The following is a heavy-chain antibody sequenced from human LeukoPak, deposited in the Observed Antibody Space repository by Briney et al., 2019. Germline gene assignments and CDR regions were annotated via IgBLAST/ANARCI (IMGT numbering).Heavy chain of an antibody. CDR1: GGSISSYY. V-gene: IGHV4-59*08. CDR3: ASSDYYGSGRTKYFQH. Sequence: SETLSLTCTVSGGSISSYYWSWMRQPPGKGMEWNGYIYYSGSTNYNPSLKSRVTIPVDTSKNQFSLKLSSVTAADTAVYYCASSDYYGSGRTKYFQHWGQGTLVTVSS. D-gene: IGHD3-10*01. J-gene: IGHJ1*01. CDR2: IYYSGST.